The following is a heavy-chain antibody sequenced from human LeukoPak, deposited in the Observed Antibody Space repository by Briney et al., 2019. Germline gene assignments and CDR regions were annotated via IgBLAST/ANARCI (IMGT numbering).Heavy chain of an antibody. CDR1: GYTFIDYY. D-gene: IGHD1-26*01. V-gene: IGHV1-69-2*01. Sequence: GASVKISCKASGYTFIDYYIHWVQQVPGKGLEWVGRVDPETGVMFYGGKFQGRVTITADMSTNTAYMDLSSLRPEDTAVYYCAAEAIVGATKFDYWGQGALVTVSP. CDR2: VDPETGVM. CDR3: AAEAIVGATKFDY. J-gene: IGHJ4*02.